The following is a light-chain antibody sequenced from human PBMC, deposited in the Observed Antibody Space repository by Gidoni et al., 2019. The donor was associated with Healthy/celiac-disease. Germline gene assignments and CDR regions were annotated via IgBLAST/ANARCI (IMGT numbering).Light chain of an antibody. CDR3: QQYYNTPFT. V-gene: IGKV4-1*01. CDR2: WAS. Sequence: DIVLTQSPDPLAVALGARATITCTSSRSVLFSSNNKNYLAWYQQKPGQPPKLLIYWASTRESGVPDRFSGSGSGTDFTLTISSLQAEDVAVYYCQQYYNTPFTFGPGTKVDIK. CDR1: RSVLFSSNNKNY. J-gene: IGKJ3*01.